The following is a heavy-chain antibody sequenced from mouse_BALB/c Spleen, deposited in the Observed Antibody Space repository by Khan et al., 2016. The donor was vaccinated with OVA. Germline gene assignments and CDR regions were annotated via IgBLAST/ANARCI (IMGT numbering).Heavy chain of an antibody. J-gene: IGHJ4*01. Sequence: PPLFPPSPPLPLTCPASGLSLTGHCLTWLPQPPGKGLEWLGMIWGDGSTDYNSALKSRLSISKDNSKSQVFLKMNSLQTDDTARYYCARAYYGNYREAMDYWGQGTSVTVSS. V-gene: IGHV2-6-7*01. D-gene: IGHD2-10*01. CDR1: GLSLTGHC. CDR2: IWGDGST. CDR3: ARAYYGNYREAMDY.